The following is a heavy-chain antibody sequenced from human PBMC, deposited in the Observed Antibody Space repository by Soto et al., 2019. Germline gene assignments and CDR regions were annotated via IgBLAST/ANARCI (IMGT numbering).Heavy chain of an antibody. CDR3: ARDRVFSGLDYYYYYGMDV. CDR1: GGSISSYY. V-gene: IGHV4-59*01. J-gene: IGHJ6*02. CDR2: IYYSGST. Sequence: SETLSLTCIVSGGSISSYYWSWIRQPPGKGLEWIGYIYYSGSTNYNPSLKSRVTISVDTSKNQFSLKLSSVTAADTAVYYCARDRVFSGLDYYYYYGMDVWGQGTTVTVSS. D-gene: IGHD6-25*01.